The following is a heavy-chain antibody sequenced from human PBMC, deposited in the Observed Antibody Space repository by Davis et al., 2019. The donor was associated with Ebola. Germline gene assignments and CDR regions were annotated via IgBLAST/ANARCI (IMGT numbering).Heavy chain of an antibody. Sequence: SVKVSCKASGYTFTSYGISWVRQAPGQGLEWMGGIITIFDIASFAQKFQGRVTITRDTSASTAYMELSSLRSEDTAVYYCARLYGMDVWGKGTTVTVSS. J-gene: IGHJ6*04. CDR1: GYTFTSYG. CDR3: ARLYGMDV. V-gene: IGHV1-69*10. CDR2: IITIFDIA.